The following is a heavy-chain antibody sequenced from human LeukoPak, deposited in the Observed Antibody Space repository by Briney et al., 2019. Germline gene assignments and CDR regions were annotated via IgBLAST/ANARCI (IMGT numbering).Heavy chain of an antibody. D-gene: IGHD5-18*01. J-gene: IGHJ4*02. CDR1: GGSISSSSYY. V-gene: IGHV4-39*01. Sequence: PSETLSLTCTVSGGSISSSSYYWGWIRQPPGKGLEWIGSIYYSGSTYYNPSLKSRVTISVDTSKDQFSLKLSSGTAADTAVYYCARRPYSYGPYYFDYWGQGTLVTVSS. CDR3: ARRPYSYGPYYFDY. CDR2: IYYSGST.